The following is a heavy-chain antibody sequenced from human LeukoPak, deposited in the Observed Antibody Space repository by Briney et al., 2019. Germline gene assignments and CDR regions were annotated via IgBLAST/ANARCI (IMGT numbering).Heavy chain of an antibody. CDR2: THPSTGNP. CDR3: ARAFQSLGGLSLPDY. Sequence: GASVKVSCKASGYSFTNYAMNWVRQAPGQGLEWMGWTHPSTGNPTYAQGFTGRFVFSLDTSVSTTYLQISSLKAEDTAVYFCARAFQSLGGLSLPDYWGQGTLVTVSS. CDR1: GYSFTNYA. D-gene: IGHD3-16*02. V-gene: IGHV7-4-1*02. J-gene: IGHJ4*02.